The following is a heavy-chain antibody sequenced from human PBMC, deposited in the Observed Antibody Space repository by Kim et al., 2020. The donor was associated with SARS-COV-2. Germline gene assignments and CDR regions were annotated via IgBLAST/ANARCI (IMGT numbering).Heavy chain of an antibody. Sequence: GGSLRLSCAASGFTFSSYGMHWVRQAPGKGLEWVAVISYDGSNKYYADSVKGRFTISRDNSKNTLYLQMNSLRAEDTAVYYCAKIVVPGYRAVAGTRDYYYYGMDVWGQGTTVTVSS. CDR3: AKIVVPGYRAVAGTRDYYYYGMDV. J-gene: IGHJ6*02. D-gene: IGHD6-19*01. CDR2: ISYDGSNK. V-gene: IGHV3-30*18. CDR1: GFTFSSYG.